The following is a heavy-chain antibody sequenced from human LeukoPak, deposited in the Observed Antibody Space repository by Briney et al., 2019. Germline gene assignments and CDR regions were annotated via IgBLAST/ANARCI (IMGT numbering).Heavy chain of an antibody. CDR2: IWYDGSNK. Sequence: GRSLRLSCAASGFTFSSYGMHWVRQAPGKGLEWVAVIWYDGSNKYYADSVKGRFTISRDNSKNTLYLRMNSLRAEDTAVYYCAKEVDDSSTYYFDYWGQGTLVTVSS. CDR1: GFTFSSYG. D-gene: IGHD2/OR15-2a*01. J-gene: IGHJ4*02. V-gene: IGHV3-33*06. CDR3: AKEVDDSSTYYFDY.